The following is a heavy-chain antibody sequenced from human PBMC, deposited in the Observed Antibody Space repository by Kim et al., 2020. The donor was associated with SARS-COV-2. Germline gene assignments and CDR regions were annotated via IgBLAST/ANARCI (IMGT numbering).Heavy chain of an antibody. J-gene: IGHJ6*02. CDR3: ARHGFRGVNPRNYYYYGMDV. V-gene: IGHV5-51*01. CDR2: IYPGDSDT. D-gene: IGHD3-10*01. CDR1: GYSFTSYW. Sequence: GESLKISCKGSGYSFTSYWIGWVRQMPGKGLEWMGIIYPGDSDTRYSPSFQGQVTISADKSISTAYLQCSSLKASDTAMYYCARHGFRGVNPRNYYYYGMDVWGQGTTVTVSS.